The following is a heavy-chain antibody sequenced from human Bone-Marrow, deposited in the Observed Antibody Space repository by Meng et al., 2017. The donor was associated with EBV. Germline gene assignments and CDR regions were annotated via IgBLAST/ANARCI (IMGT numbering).Heavy chain of an antibody. V-gene: IGHV3-74*01. CDR3: SRDLAGSDDY. D-gene: IGHD1-14*01. CDR1: EFTLRRYW. Sequence: VQRVESGGGWVKPGGALRLSFAASEFTLRRYWMHWVRQGPGKEPLWVSRINEDGTITNYADSVKGRFTISRDNAKNTLYLQMNNLRAEDTAVYYCSRDLAGSDDYWGRGTLVTVSS. J-gene: IGHJ4*02. CDR2: INEDGTIT.